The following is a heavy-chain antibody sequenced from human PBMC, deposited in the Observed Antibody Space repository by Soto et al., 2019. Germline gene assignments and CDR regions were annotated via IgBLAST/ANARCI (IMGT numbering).Heavy chain of an antibody. Sequence: ASVKVSCKASGYTFASYAMSWMRQAPGQGLEWMGWISAYNGNTNYAQKLQGRVTMTTDTSTSTAYMELRSLRSDDTAVYYCARDPPPPDYWGQGTLVTVSS. V-gene: IGHV1-18*01. J-gene: IGHJ4*02. CDR2: ISAYNGNT. CDR3: ARDPPPPDY. CDR1: GYTFASYA.